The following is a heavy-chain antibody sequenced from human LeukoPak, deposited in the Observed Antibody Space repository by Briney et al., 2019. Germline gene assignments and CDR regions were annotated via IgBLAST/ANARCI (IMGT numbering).Heavy chain of an antibody. D-gene: IGHD4-17*01. V-gene: IGHV3-48*02. Sequence: GGSLRLSCAASGFTFSSFSMNWVRQAPGKGLEWISYISNSGSDISYADSVKGRFTISRANAKNSLYLQMNSLRDEDTAVYYCARLTYGYWGQGALVSVSS. CDR3: ARLTYGY. CDR1: GFTFSSFS. CDR2: ISNSGSDI. J-gene: IGHJ4*02.